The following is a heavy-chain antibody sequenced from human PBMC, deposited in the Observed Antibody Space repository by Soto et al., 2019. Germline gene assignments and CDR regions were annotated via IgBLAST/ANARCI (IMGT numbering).Heavy chain of an antibody. D-gene: IGHD2-2*01. CDR2: TRSNGEHT. Sequence: GGSVRLSCAGSGFMFSNFAMPWVRQAPGKGLEWVSTTRSNGEHTYYADSVKGRFTVSRDNSKNTLFLEMSSLRAEDTAIYYCAKDSKSVSVSAARVYGMDVWGQGTTVTVSS. J-gene: IGHJ6*02. V-gene: IGHV3-23*01. CDR3: AKDSKSVSVSAARVYGMDV. CDR1: GFMFSNFA.